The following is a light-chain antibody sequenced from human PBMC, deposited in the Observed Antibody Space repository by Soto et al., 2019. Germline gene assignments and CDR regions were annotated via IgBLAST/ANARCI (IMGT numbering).Light chain of an antibody. CDR2: EGS. CDR1: SRDVGGYDF. V-gene: IGLV2-23*01. J-gene: IGLJ3*02. CDR3: CSYAGSSTWV. Sequence: QSALTQPRSVSGSPGQSVTISCTGTSRDVGGYDFVSWYQKHPGKAPRLMIYEGSKRPSGVSKRFSGSKSGNTASLTISGLQAEDEADYYCCSYAGSSTWVFGGGTKVTVL.